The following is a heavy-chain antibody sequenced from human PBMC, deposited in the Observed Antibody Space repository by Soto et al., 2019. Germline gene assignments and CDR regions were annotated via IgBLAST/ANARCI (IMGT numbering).Heavy chain of an antibody. V-gene: IGHV3-30-3*01. CDR2: ISYDGSNK. CDR1: GFTFSSYA. Sequence: QVQLVESGGGVVQPGRSLRLSCAASGFTFSSYAMHWVRQAPGKGLEWVAVISYDGSNKYYADSVKGRFTISRDNSKNTLYLQMNSLRAGDTAVYYCARDSNYYDSSGYWAGDAFDIWGQGTMVTVSS. CDR3: ARDSNYYDSSGYWAGDAFDI. J-gene: IGHJ3*02. D-gene: IGHD3-22*01.